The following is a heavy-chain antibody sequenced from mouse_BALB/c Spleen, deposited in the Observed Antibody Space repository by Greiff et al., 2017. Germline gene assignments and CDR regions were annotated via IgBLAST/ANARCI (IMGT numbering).Heavy chain of an antibody. D-gene: IGHD4-1*01. CDR2: INPSNGGT. J-gene: IGHJ4*01. V-gene: IGHV1S81*02. CDR3: TRSRGRDAMDY. Sequence: QVQLQQSGAELVRPGTSVKISCKASGYTFTSYYMYWVKQRPGQGLEWIGEINPSNGGTNFNEKFKSKATLTVDKSSSTAYMQLSSLTSEDSAVYCCTRSRGRDAMDYWGQGTSVTVSS. CDR1: GYTFTSYY.